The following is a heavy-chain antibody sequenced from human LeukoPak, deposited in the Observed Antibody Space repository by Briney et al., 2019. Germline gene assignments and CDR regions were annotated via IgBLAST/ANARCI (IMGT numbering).Heavy chain of an antibody. CDR3: ARARGAAAAYYYYYMDV. CDR2: ISSSSSTI. CDR1: GFTFSSYS. J-gene: IGHJ6*03. V-gene: IGHV3-48*04. Sequence: GGSLRLSCAASGFTFSSYSMNWVRQAPGKGLEWVSYISSSSSTIYYADSVKGRFTISRDNAKNSLYLQMNSLRAEDTAVYYCARARGAAAAYYYYYMDVWGKGTTVTVSS. D-gene: IGHD6-13*01.